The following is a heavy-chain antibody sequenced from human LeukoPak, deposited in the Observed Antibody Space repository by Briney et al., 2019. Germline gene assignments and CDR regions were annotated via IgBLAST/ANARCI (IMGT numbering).Heavy chain of an antibody. V-gene: IGHV4-61*01. D-gene: IGHD7-27*01. Sequence: SETLSLTCTVSGGSISSSSYYWSWIRQSPGKGLEWIGYIDYSGSTNYNPSLKSRVTISIDTSKNQFSLKLNSVTTADTAVYHCARVGMGSFDIWGQGTMVTVSS. CDR1: GGSISSSSYY. CDR2: IDYSGST. J-gene: IGHJ3*02. CDR3: ARVGMGSFDI.